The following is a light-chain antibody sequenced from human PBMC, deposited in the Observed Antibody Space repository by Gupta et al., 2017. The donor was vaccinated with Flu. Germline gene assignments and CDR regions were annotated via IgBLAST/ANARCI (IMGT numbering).Light chain of an antibody. Sequence: QAVVTQEPSLTVSPGGTVTLTCASSTGPVTWSHYPYWFQQKPGQDPRTLIYDTSKKQSSAPARFSASSLGGKAALTLSGAQSEAEDDYYCLPSYGGPRVFGRGTRLTVL. V-gene: IGLV7-46*01. CDR3: LPSYGGPRV. J-gene: IGLJ3*02. CDR2: DTS. CDR1: TGPVTWSHY.